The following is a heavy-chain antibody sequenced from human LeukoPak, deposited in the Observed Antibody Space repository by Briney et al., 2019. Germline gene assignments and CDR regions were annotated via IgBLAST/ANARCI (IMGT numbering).Heavy chain of an antibody. Sequence: GGSPRLSCVTSGFTFSNYCMAWVRQTTGRGLEWVSAITENGAAAYYADSVRGRFTISRDNSGNTLYLQMNSLRADDTALYYCAKGSSLPGTYTTRLYDSWGQGTLVTVSS. CDR3: AKGSSLPGTYTTRLYDS. J-gene: IGHJ4*02. CDR1: GFTFSNYC. D-gene: IGHD3-10*01. V-gene: IGHV3-23*01. CDR2: ITENGAAA.